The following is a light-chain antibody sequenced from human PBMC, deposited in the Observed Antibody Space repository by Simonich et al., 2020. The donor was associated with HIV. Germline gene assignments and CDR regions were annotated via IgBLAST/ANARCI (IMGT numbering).Light chain of an antibody. Sequence: QSALTQPASVSGSPGQSITISCTETSSDVGNYNYVSWYQQHPGKAPKLMIYDVNKRPSGISNRFAASTAGNAASLTISGLQAEDEADYYCCSYTSNSTWVFGGGTKLTVL. CDR3: CSYTSNSTWV. J-gene: IGLJ3*02. V-gene: IGLV2-14*01. CDR1: SSDVGNYNY. CDR2: DVN.